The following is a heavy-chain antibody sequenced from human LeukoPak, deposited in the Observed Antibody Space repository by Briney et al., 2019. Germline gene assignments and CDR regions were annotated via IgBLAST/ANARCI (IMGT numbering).Heavy chain of an antibody. CDR2: ISSSSSSI. D-gene: IGHD1-1*01. CDR1: GFIFSSYG. CDR3: AKATGNLGN. Sequence: GGSLRLSCAASGFIFSSYGMNWVRQAPGKGLEWVSYISSSSSSIYYADSVKGRFTISRDNSKNTLYVQMNSLTAEDTAIYYCAKATGNLGNWGQGTLVTVSS. V-gene: IGHV3-48*01. J-gene: IGHJ4*02.